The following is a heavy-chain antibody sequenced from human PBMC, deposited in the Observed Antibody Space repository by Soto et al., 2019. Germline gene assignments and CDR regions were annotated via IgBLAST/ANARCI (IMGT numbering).Heavy chain of an antibody. D-gene: IGHD4-17*01. CDR2: MSSDGCST. V-gene: IGHV3-74*01. CDR3: PRGTVRDHDFGDH. Sequence: EVQLVVSGGDLVQPGGSLRLSCAASGFTFSTYWMHWVRQVPGKGPEWVSPMSSDGCSTAYSDSVRGRFIISRDNAKNTLYLQMNSLRVDDTAVYYCPRGTVRDHDFGDHWGLGTLVAVSS. J-gene: IGHJ4*02. CDR1: GFTFSTYW.